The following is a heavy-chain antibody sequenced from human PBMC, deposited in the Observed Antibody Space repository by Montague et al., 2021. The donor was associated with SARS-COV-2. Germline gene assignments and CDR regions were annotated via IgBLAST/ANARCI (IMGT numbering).Heavy chain of an antibody. CDR2: TYYRSKWYN. J-gene: IGHJ6*02. Sequence: CAISGDSVSSNSTAWNWLRQSPSRGLEWLGRTYYRSKWYNDYALSVKSRITINPDTSKNQFSLQLNSVTPEDTAAYYCAREQQWLGAVDYYYGMDVWGQGTTVTVSS. CDR1: GDSVSSNSTA. V-gene: IGHV6-1*01. CDR3: AREQQWLGAVDYYYGMDV. D-gene: IGHD6-19*01.